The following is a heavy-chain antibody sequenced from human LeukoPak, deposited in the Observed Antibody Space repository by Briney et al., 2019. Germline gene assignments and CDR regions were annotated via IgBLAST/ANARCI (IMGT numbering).Heavy chain of an antibody. D-gene: IGHD3-22*01. Sequence: SETLSLTCTVSGYSISSGYYWGWIRQPPGKGLEWIGSIYHSGSTYYNPSLKSRVTISVDTSKNQFSLKLSSVTAADTAVYYCARLGRYYDSSGYYGSAFDIWGQGTMVTVSS. J-gene: IGHJ3*02. CDR2: IYHSGST. CDR3: ARLGRYYDSSGYYGSAFDI. V-gene: IGHV4-38-2*02. CDR1: GYSISSGYY.